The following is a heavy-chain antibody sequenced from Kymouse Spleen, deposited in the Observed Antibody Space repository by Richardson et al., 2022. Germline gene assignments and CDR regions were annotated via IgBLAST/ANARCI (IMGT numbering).Heavy chain of an antibody. J-gene: IGHJ6*02. CDR2: INHSGST. CDR3: ARGIVGATTDYYYGMDV. Sequence: QVQLQQWGAGLLKPSETLSLTCAVYGGSFSGYYWSWIRQPPGKGLEWIGEINHSGSTNYNPSLKSRVTISVDTSKNQFSLKLSSVTAADTAVYYCARGIVGATTDYYYGMDVWGQGTTVTVSS. CDR1: GGSFSGYY. D-gene: IGHD1-26*01. V-gene: IGHV4-34*01.